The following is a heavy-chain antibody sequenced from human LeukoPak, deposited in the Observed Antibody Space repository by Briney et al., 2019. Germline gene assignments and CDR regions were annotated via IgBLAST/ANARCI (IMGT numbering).Heavy chain of an antibody. V-gene: IGHV3-30*18. J-gene: IGHJ6*02. D-gene: IGHD3-10*01. CDR1: GFTFSSYG. Sequence: PGRSLRLSCAASGFTFSSYGMHWVRQAPGKGLEWVAVIWYGGSNKYYADSVKGRFTISRDNSKNTLYLQMNSLRPEDTAVYYCAKPIVGYYYGSGSFVYYYGMDVWGQGTTVTVSS. CDR2: IWYGGSNK. CDR3: AKPIVGYYYGSGSFVYYYGMDV.